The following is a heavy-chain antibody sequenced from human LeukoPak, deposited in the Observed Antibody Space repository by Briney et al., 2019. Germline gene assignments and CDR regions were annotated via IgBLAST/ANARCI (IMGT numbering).Heavy chain of an antibody. J-gene: IGHJ5*02. Sequence: GGSLRLSCSASGFTFSIYTMYWVRQPPGKGLQYVSGISGNGGTIYYADSVKGRFIIFRDNSKNTLYLQMSSLRDEDTAVYYCSGGVSWGQGTLVTVSS. V-gene: IGHV3-64D*06. CDR3: SGGVS. D-gene: IGHD3-10*01. CDR1: GFTFSIYT. CDR2: ISGNGGTI.